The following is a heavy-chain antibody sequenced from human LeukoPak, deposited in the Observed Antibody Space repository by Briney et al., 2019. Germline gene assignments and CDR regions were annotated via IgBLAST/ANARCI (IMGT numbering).Heavy chain of an antibody. CDR2: IYYSGST. CDR1: GGSISSGGYY. Sequence: SETLSLTCTVSGGSISSGGYYWSWIRQHPGKGLEWIGYIYYSGSTYYNPSLKSRVTISVDTSKNQFSLNLSSVTAADTAVYYCARDGYDFPGRWFDPWGQGTLVTVSS. CDR3: ARDGYDFPGRWFDP. V-gene: IGHV4-31*03. J-gene: IGHJ5*02. D-gene: IGHD3-3*01.